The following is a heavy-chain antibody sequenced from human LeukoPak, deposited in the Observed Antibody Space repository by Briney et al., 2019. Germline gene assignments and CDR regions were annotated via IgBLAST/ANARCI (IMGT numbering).Heavy chain of an antibody. CDR2: IYYSGST. CDR3: ARSRGRITMVRGVMNWFDP. J-gene: IGHJ5*02. D-gene: IGHD3-10*01. CDR1: GGSISSSSYY. Sequence: SETLSLTCTVSGGSISSSSYYWGWIRQPPGKGLEWIGSIYYSGSTYYNPSLKSRVTISVDTSKNQFSLKLSSVTAADTAVYYCARSRGRITMVRGVMNWFDPWGQGTLVTVSS. V-gene: IGHV4-39*07.